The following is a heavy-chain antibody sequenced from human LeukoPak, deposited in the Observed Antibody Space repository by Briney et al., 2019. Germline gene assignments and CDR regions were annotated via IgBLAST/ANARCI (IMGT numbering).Heavy chain of an antibody. CDR1: GXSISSYY. CDR3: ARHRSSSWFDFDY. Sequence: SETLSLTCSVSGXSISSYYWSWIRQPPGKGLEWIGYIYYSGSTNYNPSLKSRVTISVDTSKNQFSLKLSSVTAADTAVYYCARHRSSSWFDFDYWGQGTLVTVSS. CDR2: IYYSGST. J-gene: IGHJ4*02. D-gene: IGHD6-13*01. V-gene: IGHV4-59*08.